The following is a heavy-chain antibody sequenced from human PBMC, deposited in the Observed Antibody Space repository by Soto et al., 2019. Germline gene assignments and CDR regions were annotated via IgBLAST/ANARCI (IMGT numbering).Heavy chain of an antibody. CDR1: GFTFSSYA. D-gene: IGHD6-13*01. J-gene: IGHJ3*02. CDR3: AKDRLKQQLDDDAFDI. Sequence: GGSLRLSCAASGFTFSSYAMSWVRQAPGKGLEWVSAISGSGGSTYYADSVKGRFTISRDNSKNTLYLQMNSLRAEDTAVYYCAKDRLKQQLDDDAFDIWGQGTMVTVSS. CDR2: ISGSGGST. V-gene: IGHV3-23*01.